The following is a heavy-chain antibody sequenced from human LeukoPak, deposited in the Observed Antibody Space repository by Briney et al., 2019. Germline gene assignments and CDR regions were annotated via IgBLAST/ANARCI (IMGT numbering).Heavy chain of an antibody. D-gene: IGHD1-14*01. V-gene: IGHV3-33*06. CDR3: AKELTVYNRGYYFDY. J-gene: IGHJ4*02. Sequence: GGSLRLSCAGSQFTFSSHGMHWVRQAPGKGLEWVAVIWYDGSKKYYADSVKGRFTISRDNSKNTLYLQMDSLRAEDTAVYYCAKELTVYNRGYYFDYWGQGTLVTVSS. CDR2: IWYDGSKK. CDR1: QFTFSSHG.